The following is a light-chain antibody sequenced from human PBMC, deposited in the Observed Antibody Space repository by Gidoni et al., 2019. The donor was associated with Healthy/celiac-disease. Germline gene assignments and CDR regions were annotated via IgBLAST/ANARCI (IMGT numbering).Light chain of an antibody. J-gene: IGKJ1*01. CDR2: GAS. CDR3: QQYNNWPPQWT. CDR1: QSVSSN. V-gene: IGKV3-15*01. Sequence: EIVMTQSPATLPVSPGERATLSCRASQSVSSNLAWYQQKTGQAPRLLIYGASTRATGIPARFSGSGSGTEFTLTISSLQSEDFAVYYCQQYNNWPPQWTFXQXTKVEIK.